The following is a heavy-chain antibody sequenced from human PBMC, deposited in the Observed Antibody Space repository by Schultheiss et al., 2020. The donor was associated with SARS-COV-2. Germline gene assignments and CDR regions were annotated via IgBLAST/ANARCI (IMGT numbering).Heavy chain of an antibody. CDR1: GFTFSSYA. D-gene: IGHD6-19*01. CDR2: IYSGGST. J-gene: IGHJ6*02. Sequence: GGSLRLSCAASGFTFSSYAMSWVRQAPGKGLEWVSVIYSGGSTYYADSVKGRFTISRDNAKNSLYLQMNSLRAEDTAVYYCAREWQWLVDPGSGMDVWGQGTTVTVSS. CDR3: AREWQWLVDPGSGMDV. V-gene: IGHV3-23*03.